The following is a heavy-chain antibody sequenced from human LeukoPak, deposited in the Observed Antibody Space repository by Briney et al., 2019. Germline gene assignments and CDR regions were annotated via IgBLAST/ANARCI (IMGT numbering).Heavy chain of an antibody. CDR1: ASTFAQFY. D-gene: IGHD3-16*01. J-gene: IGHJ3*02. Sequence: ASVNVSRKASASTFAQFYIHWLRQAPGQGLEWVGVINPTGGTTSYAQKFQGRVSMTRDTSTSTVYMELSSLRSEDTAVYYCARDNRGERTPGWGYGGFDIWGQGTMVSVSS. V-gene: IGHV1-46*01. CDR2: INPTGGTT. CDR3: ARDNRGERTPGWGYGGFDI.